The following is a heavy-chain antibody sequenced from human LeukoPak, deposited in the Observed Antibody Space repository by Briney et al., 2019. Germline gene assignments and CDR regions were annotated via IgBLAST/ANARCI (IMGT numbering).Heavy chain of an antibody. D-gene: IGHD2-2*01. Sequence: SETLSLTCTVSGGSISSYYWSWIRQPPGKGLEWIGYIYYSGSTNYNPSLKSRVTISVDTSKNQFSLKLSSVTAADTAVYYCARDLCSSTSCYERGFDCWGQGTLVTVSS. J-gene: IGHJ4*02. CDR1: GGSISSYY. CDR3: ARDLCSSTSCYERGFDC. V-gene: IGHV4-59*01. CDR2: IYYSGST.